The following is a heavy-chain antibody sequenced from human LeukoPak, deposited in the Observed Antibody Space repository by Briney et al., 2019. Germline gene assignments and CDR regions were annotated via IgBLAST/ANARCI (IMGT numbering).Heavy chain of an antibody. CDR1: GFTFSNYE. D-gene: IGHD3-10*01. Sequence: GGSLRLSCAASGFTFSNYEMNWVRQAPGKGLEWVSYISGSGSTMYYADSVKGRFTISRDNAKNSLYLQMNSLRAEDTAVYYCARKGGGSGSNYYFDYWGQGTLVTVSS. CDR3: ARKGGGSGSNYYFDY. V-gene: IGHV3-48*03. J-gene: IGHJ4*02. CDR2: ISGSGSTM.